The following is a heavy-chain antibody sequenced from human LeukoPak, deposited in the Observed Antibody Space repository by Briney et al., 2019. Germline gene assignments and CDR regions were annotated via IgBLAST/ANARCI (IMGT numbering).Heavy chain of an antibody. V-gene: IGHV3-30*18. J-gene: IGHJ6*03. CDR2: ISYDGSNK. D-gene: IGHD6-13*01. Sequence: LSLTCTVSGGSISSSSYYWGWIRQPPGKGLEWVAVISYDGSNKYYADSVKGRFTISRDNSKNTLYLQMNSLRAEDTAVYYCAKDPGYSRDPQTFSSAYYMDVWGKGTTVTVSS. CDR1: GGSISSSS. CDR3: AKDPGYSRDPQTFSSAYYMDV.